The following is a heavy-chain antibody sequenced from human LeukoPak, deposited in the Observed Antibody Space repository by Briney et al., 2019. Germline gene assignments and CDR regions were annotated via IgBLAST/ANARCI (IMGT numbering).Heavy chain of an antibody. D-gene: IGHD5-18*01. Sequence: GGSLRLSCAVSGFSISGYAMHWVRQAPGKGLEWVAVISVDGNNKKYADSVKGRFTISRDISKNTLYLQMNSLRAEDTALYYCAKETRDTAMDWWGQGTLVTVSS. CDR3: AKETRDTAMDW. V-gene: IGHV3-30-3*01. J-gene: IGHJ4*02. CDR1: GFSISGYA. CDR2: ISVDGNNK.